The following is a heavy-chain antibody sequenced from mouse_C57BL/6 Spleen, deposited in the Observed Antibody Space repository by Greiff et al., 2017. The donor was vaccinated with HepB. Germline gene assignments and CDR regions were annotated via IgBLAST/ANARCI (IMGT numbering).Heavy chain of an antibody. D-gene: IGHD2-4*01. J-gene: IGHJ2*01. CDR1: GYTFTSYW. Sequence: QVQLKHPGAELVKPGASVKMSCKASGYTFTSYWITWVKQRPGQGLEWIGDIYPGSGSTNYNEKFKSKATLTVDTSSSTAYMQLSSLTAEDAAVYYCARRYDYEYFDYWGQGTTLTVSS. V-gene: IGHV1-55*01. CDR3: ARRYDYEYFDY. CDR2: IYPGSGST.